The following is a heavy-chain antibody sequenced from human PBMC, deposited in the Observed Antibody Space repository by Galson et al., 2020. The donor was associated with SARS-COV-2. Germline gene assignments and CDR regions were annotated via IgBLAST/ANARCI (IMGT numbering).Heavy chain of an antibody. J-gene: IGHJ1*01. CDR1: GFTFSDYA. D-gene: IGHD1-26*01. V-gene: IGHV3-23*01. CDR3: AKAGGIGSYLVHFQN. Sequence: GESLKISCGASGFTFSDYAMNWVRQAPGKGLEWVSSISGTGCTTYYADSVRGRFTTFRDNSKNTLSLHMNSLRGDDTAVYYCAKAGGIGSYLVHFQNWGQGALVTVSS. CDR2: ISGTGCTT.